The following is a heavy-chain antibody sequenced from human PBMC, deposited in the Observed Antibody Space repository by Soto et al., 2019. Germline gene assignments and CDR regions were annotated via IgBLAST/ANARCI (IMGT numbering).Heavy chain of an antibody. Sequence: SETLSLTCTVSGGSVSSGSYYWRWIRQPPGKGLEWIGYIYYSGSTNYNPSLKSRVTISVDTSKNQFSLKLSSVTAADTAVYYCAREPSANDYGDYFDYWGQGTLVTVSS. J-gene: IGHJ4*02. V-gene: IGHV4-61*01. CDR2: IYYSGST. CDR3: AREPSANDYGDYFDY. CDR1: GGSVSSGSYY. D-gene: IGHD4-17*01.